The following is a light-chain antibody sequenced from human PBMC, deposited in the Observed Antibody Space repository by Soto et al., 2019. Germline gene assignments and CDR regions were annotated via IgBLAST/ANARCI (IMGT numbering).Light chain of an antibody. J-gene: IGKJ1*01. CDR3: QQHGSSSPWT. CDR1: QSVSSR. CDR2: GAS. Sequence: EIVLTQSPGTQSLPPRARPTLSCQSSQSVSSRLAWYQQKPGQAPRLLIYGASSRATVIPPRFSGSGSGTDFTLTTSSLQPQDFAVYYCQQHGSSSPWTFGKGTKVDIK. V-gene: IGKV3-20*01.